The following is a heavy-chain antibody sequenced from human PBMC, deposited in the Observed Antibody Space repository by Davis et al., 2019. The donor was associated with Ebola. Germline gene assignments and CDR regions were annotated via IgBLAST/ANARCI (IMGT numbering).Heavy chain of an antibody. Sequence: ASVKVSCKASGYTFTGYYMHWVRQAPGQGLEWMGRINPNSGGTNYAQKFQGRVTMTRDTSISTAYMELSRLRSDDTAVYYWARGGSAEWLLYYYYGMDVWGKGTTVTVSS. D-gene: IGHD3-3*01. CDR2: INPNSGGT. CDR1: GYTFTGYY. J-gene: IGHJ6*04. CDR3: ARGGSAEWLLYYYYGMDV. V-gene: IGHV1-2*06.